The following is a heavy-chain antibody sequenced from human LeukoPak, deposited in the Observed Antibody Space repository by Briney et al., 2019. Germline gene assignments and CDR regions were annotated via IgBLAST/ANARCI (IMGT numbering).Heavy chain of an antibody. CDR3: AKAPYYGDYPYFDY. J-gene: IGHJ4*02. V-gene: IGHV3-23*01. Sequence: PGGSLRLSCAASGFTFSSYAMSWVRQAPGKGLEWVSAISGGGGSTYYADSVKGRFTISRDNSKNTLYLQMNSLRAEDTAVYYCAKAPYYGDYPYFDYWGQGTLVTVSS. D-gene: IGHD4-17*01. CDR1: GFTFSSYA. CDR2: ISGGGGST.